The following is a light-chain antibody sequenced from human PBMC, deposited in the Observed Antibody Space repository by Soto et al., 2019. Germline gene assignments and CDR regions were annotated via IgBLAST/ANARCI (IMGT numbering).Light chain of an antibody. V-gene: IGKV3-20*01. CDR3: QQYGSSSFT. Sequence: EIVLTQSPGTLSLSPGERATLSCRASQSVSSSYLAWYQQKPGQAPRLLIYGTSSRATAIPDRFSGSGSGTDFTLTISRLEPEDFAVYYCQQYGSSSFTFGQGTKVDIK. CDR2: GTS. CDR1: QSVSSSY. J-gene: IGKJ2*01.